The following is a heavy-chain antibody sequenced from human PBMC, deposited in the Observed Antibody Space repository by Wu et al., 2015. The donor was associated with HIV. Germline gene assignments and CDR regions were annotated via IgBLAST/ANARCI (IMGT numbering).Heavy chain of an antibody. J-gene: IGHJ4*02. CDR3: ARARRGYSYGRLYYFDY. V-gene: IGHV1-69*05. D-gene: IGHD5-18*01. CDR2: IIPMVGTT. Sequence: QVQLVQSGAELKRPGSSVKISCQASGGTFSNYAINWVRQAPGQGLDWMGGIIPMVGTTNFAQKFQGRLSITTDESMTTVYMELSRLKYDDTAVYYCARARRGYSYGRLYYFDYWGQGTLVTVSS. CDR1: GGTFSNYA.